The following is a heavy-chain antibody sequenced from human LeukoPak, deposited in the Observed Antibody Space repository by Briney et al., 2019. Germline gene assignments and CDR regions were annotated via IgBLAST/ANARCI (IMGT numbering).Heavy chain of an antibody. D-gene: IGHD2-2*01. Sequence: ASVKVSCKASGYTFTSYGISWVRQAPGQGLEWMGWISAYNGNTNYAQKLQGRVTMTTDTSTSTAYMELTSLRSDDTAVYYCATSTDIVVVPAAIIRTRYYYYYMDVWGKGTTVTVSS. V-gene: IGHV1-18*01. J-gene: IGHJ6*03. CDR2: ISAYNGNT. CDR1: GYTFTSYG. CDR3: ATSTDIVVVPAAIIRTRYYYYYMDV.